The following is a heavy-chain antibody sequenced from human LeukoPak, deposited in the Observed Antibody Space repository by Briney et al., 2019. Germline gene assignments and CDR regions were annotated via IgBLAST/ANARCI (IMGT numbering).Heavy chain of an antibody. CDR2: ISKNGGNT. J-gene: IGHJ4*02. CDR3: VKDLSDRDVDY. V-gene: IGHV3-64D*06. CDR1: GFTLSWYG. Sequence: GGSLRLSCLGSGFTLSWYGMNWVRQAPGRGLEYVSAISKNGGNTYYVDSVKGRFTISRDNSKNTLYLQMNSLRVEDTAAYFCVKDLSDRDVDYWGQGTLVTVSS. D-gene: IGHD2-21*02.